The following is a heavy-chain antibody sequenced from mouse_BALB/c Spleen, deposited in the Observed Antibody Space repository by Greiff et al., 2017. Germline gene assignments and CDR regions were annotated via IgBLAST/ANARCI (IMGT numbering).Heavy chain of an antibody. J-gene: IGHJ4*01. CDR1: GFTFSSYA. D-gene: IGHD2-1*01. CDR2: ISSGGSYT. V-gene: IGHV5-9-4*01. CDR3: ARDYGKEDYAMDY. Sequence: EVQGVESGGGLVKPGGSLKLSCAASGFTFSSYAMSWVRQSPEKRLEWVAEISSGGSYTYYPDTVTGRFTISRDNAKNTLYLEMSSLRSEDTAMYYCARDYGKEDYAMDYWGQGTSVTVSS.